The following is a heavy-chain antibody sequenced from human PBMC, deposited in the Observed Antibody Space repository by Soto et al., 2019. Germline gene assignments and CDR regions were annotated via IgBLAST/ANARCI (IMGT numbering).Heavy chain of an antibody. Sequence: QVQLQESGPGLVKPSETLSLTCTVSGGSISSYYWSWIRQPAGEGLEWIGRIYTSGSANYNPSLKSRVTMSVDTSKNQFSLGLSSVTGADTAVYYCGRDIAAAGTGYGMDVWGRGTTVTVSS. J-gene: IGHJ6*02. CDR1: GGSISSYY. D-gene: IGHD6-13*01. CDR2: IYTSGSA. V-gene: IGHV4-4*07. CDR3: GRDIAAAGTGYGMDV.